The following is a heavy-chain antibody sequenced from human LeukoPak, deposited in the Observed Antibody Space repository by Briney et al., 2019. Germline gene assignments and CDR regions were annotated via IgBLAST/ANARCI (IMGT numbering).Heavy chain of an antibody. V-gene: IGHV4-4*07. CDR2: IYTSGST. Sequence: PSETLSLTCTVSGGSISSYYWSWIRQPAGKGLEWIGRIYTSGSTNYNPSLKSRVTMSVGTSKNQFSLKLSSVTAADTAVYYCARGHDYDSSGYYYYYGMDVWGQGTTVTVSS. D-gene: IGHD3-22*01. CDR3: ARGHDYDSSGYYYYYGMDV. J-gene: IGHJ6*02. CDR1: GGSISSYY.